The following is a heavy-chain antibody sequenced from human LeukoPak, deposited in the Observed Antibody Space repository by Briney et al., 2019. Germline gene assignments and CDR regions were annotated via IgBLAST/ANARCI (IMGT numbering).Heavy chain of an antibody. CDR3: AKDHWATTASVCDY. V-gene: IGHV3-30*02. J-gene: IGHJ4*02. CDR1: GFTFSSYG. D-gene: IGHD3-16*01. Sequence: GGSLRLSCAASGFTFSSYGMHWVRQAPGKGLEWVAFIRYDGSNKYYADSVKGRFTISRDNSKNTLYLQMNSPRAEDTAVYYCAKDHWATTASVCDYWGQGTLVTVSS. CDR2: IRYDGSNK.